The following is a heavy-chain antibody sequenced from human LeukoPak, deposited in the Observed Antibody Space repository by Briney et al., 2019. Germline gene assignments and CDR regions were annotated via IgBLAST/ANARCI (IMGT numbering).Heavy chain of an antibody. Sequence: GGSLRLSCAASGFTFSSYAMSWVRQAPGKGLEWVSTISGGGGTTYYADSVKGRFTISRDNSKNTLYLQMNSLRAEDTAVYYCARAGYSYGYEGDYWGQGTLVTVSS. CDR2: ISGGGGTT. CDR3: ARAGYSYGYEGDY. J-gene: IGHJ4*02. D-gene: IGHD5-18*01. CDR1: GFTFSSYA. V-gene: IGHV3-23*01.